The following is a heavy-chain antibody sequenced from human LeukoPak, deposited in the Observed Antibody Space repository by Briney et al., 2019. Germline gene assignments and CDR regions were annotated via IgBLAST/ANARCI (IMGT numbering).Heavy chain of an antibody. CDR1: GFTVSNNY. J-gene: IGHJ3*02. CDR2: TYSDGNT. V-gene: IGHV3-53*01. CDR3: VRKNQDFNAAFDI. D-gene: IGHD1-14*01. Sequence: GGSLRLSCAASGFTVSNNYMSWVRQAPGKGLEWVSITYSDGNTNYAVSVKGRFTISRDTSQNTLSLQMNSLRAEDTAVYDCVRKNQDFNAAFDIWGQGTVVTVSS.